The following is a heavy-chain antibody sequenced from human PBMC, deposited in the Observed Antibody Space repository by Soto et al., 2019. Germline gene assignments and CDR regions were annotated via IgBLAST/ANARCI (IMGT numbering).Heavy chain of an antibody. D-gene: IGHD4-17*01. Sequence: SETLSLTCTVSGGSISSGDYCWSWIRQPPGKGLEWIGYIYYSGSTYYNPSLKSRVTISVDTSKNQFSLKLSSVTAADTAVYYCARAGLDYGWFDPWGQGTLVTVSS. CDR1: GGSISSGDYC. J-gene: IGHJ5*02. V-gene: IGHV4-30-4*01. CDR3: ARAGLDYGWFDP. CDR2: IYYSGST.